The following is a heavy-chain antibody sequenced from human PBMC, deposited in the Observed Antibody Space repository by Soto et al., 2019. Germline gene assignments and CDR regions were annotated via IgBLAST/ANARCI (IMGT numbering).Heavy chain of an antibody. Sequence: PSETLSLTCTVSGGSVSSGSYYWSWIRQPPGKGLEWIGYIYYSGSTNYNPSLKSRVTISVDTSKNQFSLKLSSVTAADTAVYYCAREYYDFWSGYYSGPDGMDVRGQGTTVTVSS. CDR2: IYYSGST. CDR3: AREYYDFWSGYYSGPDGMDV. CDR1: GGSVSSGSYY. J-gene: IGHJ6*02. V-gene: IGHV4-61*01. D-gene: IGHD3-3*01.